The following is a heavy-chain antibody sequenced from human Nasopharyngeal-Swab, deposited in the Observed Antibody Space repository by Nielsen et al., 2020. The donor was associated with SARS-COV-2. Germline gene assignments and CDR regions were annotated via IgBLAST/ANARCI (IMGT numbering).Heavy chain of an antibody. Sequence: GESLKISCVASGLTFSDYYMSWIRQAPGKGLEWVSYMSNSGSTIYYADSVKGRFTISRDNAKSSLYLQMNSLRAEDTAVYYCARDGYSFTWDEYYMDVWGTGTTVTVSS. J-gene: IGHJ6*03. V-gene: IGHV3-11*04. D-gene: IGHD6-13*01. CDR1: GLTFSDYY. CDR2: MSNSGSTI. CDR3: ARDGYSFTWDEYYMDV.